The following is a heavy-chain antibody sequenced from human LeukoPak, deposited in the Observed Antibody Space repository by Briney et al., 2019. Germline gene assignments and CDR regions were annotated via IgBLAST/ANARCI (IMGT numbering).Heavy chain of an antibody. D-gene: IGHD3-22*01. CDR2: IYYSGST. Sequence: SETLSLTCSVSGGSISSSSYYWGWIRQPPGKRLEWIGNIYYSGSTYYNPSLKSRVTISVDTSKNQFSLKLSSVTAADTAVYYCARHYYDGRCVPYYFDYWGQGTLVTVSS. CDR3: ARHYYDGRCVPYYFDY. CDR1: GGSISSSSYY. J-gene: IGHJ4*02. V-gene: IGHV4-39*01.